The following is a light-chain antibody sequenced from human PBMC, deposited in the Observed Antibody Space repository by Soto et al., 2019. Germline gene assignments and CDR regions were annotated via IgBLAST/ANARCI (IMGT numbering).Light chain of an antibody. J-gene: IGLJ3*02. V-gene: IGLV2-11*01. CDR1: SSDVGGYNY. CDR3: CSYAGSSWV. CDR2: DVT. Sequence: QSALTQPRSVSGSPGQSVTISCTGTSSDVGGYNYVSWYQQHPGNAPKLMIYDVTKRPSGVPDRFSGSKSGNTASLTVSGLQAEDEADYYCCSYAGSSWVFGGGTQLTVL.